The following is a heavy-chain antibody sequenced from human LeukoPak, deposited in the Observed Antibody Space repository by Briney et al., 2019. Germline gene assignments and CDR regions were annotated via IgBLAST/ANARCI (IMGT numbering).Heavy chain of an antibody. CDR3: AKDEVGYFDY. J-gene: IGHJ4*02. D-gene: IGHD2-2*01. V-gene: IGHV3-30*02. CDR1: GFTFSSYG. CDR2: IRYDGSKK. Sequence: AGGSLRLSCAASGFTFSSYGMHWVRQAPGKGLEWVAFIRYDGSKKYYADSVKGRFTISRDNSKNTLYLQMNSLRAEDTAVYYCAKDEVGYFDYWGQGTLVTVSS.